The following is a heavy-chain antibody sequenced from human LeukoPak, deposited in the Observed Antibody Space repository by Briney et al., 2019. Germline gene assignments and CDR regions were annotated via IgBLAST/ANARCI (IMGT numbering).Heavy chain of an antibody. CDR2: IVVGSGNT. V-gene: IGHV1-58*02. CDR3: ASRPLRYYYYGMDV. J-gene: IGHJ6*02. Sequence: ASVKVSCKASGFTFTSSAMQWVRQARGQLLEWIGWIVVGSGNTNYAQKFQERVTITRDMSTSTAYMELSSLRSEDTAVYYCASRPLRYYYYGMDVWGQGTTVTVSS. D-gene: IGHD3-16*01. CDR1: GFTFTSSA.